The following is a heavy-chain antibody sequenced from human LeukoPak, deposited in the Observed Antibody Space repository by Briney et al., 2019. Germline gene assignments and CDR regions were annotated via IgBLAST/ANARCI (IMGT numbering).Heavy chain of an antibody. V-gene: IGHV3-23*01. CDR3: ARERPAAASAFDI. J-gene: IGHJ3*02. D-gene: IGHD6-13*01. Sequence: PGGSLRLSCAASGFTFSSYSMNWVRQARGKGLEWVSGINGIGTSIYYADSVKGRFTISRDNSDNTLYLQMNSLSADDTAVYYCARERPAAASAFDIWGQGTMVTVSS. CDR2: INGIGTSI. CDR1: GFTFSSYS.